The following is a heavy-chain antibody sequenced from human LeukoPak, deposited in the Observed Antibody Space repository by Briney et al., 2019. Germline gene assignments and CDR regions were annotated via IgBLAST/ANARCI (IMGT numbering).Heavy chain of an antibody. CDR3: AREDSGSYSNY. V-gene: IGHV1-69*04. CDR2: IIPILGIA. Sequence: ASVKVSCKASGGTFNSYAISWVRQAPGQGLEWMGRIIPILGIANYAQKFQGRVTATADKSTSTAYMELSSLRSEDTAVYYCAREDSGSYSNYWGQGTLVTVSS. CDR1: GGTFNSYA. J-gene: IGHJ4*02. D-gene: IGHD1-26*01.